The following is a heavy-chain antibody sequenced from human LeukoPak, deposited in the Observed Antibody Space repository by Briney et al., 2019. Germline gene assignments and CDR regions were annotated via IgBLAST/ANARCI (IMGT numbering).Heavy chain of an antibody. J-gene: IGHJ6*03. CDR1: GFTFSSYW. V-gene: IGHV3-7*01. D-gene: IGHD3-3*01. CDR3: ARGGDFWSGLYHYYMDV. CDR2: IKQDGSEK. Sequence: GGSLGLSCAASGFTFSSYWMSWVRQAPGKGLEWVANIKQDGSEKYYVDSVKGRFTISRDNAKNSLYLQMNSLRAEDTAVYYCARGGDFWSGLYHYYMDVWGKGTTVTVSS.